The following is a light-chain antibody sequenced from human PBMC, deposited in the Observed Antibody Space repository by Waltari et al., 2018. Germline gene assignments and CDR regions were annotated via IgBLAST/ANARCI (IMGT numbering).Light chain of an antibody. J-gene: IGKJ4*01. CDR1: QSISNY. Sequence: DIVLTQSQATLSLSPGERATLSCRASQSISNYLAWYQQKPCQAPRLLIYDTCNRATGIPTRFSGSGFGTDFTLTISSLAPEDFAIYYCQQRRNWPLTFGGGTKVEIK. V-gene: IGKV3-11*01. CDR3: QQRRNWPLT. CDR2: DTC.